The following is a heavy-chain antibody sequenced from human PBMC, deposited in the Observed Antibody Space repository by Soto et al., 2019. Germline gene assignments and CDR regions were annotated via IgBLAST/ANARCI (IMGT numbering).Heavy chain of an antibody. CDR2: ISWNSGSI. Sequence: EVQLVESGGGLVQPGRSLRLSCAASGFTFDDYAMHWVRQAPGKGLEWVSGISWNSGSIGYADSVKGRFTISRDNAKNSLYLQMNSLRAEDTALYYCAKDIIATVTTFFDYWGQGTLVTVSS. V-gene: IGHV3-9*01. CDR3: AKDIIATVTTFFDY. CDR1: GFTFDDYA. D-gene: IGHD4-17*01. J-gene: IGHJ4*02.